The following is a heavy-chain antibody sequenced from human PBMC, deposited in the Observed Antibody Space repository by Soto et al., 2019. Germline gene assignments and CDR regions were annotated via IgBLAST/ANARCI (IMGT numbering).Heavy chain of an antibody. CDR1: GYTFTGYY. CDR3: ARPRTYNWNDPIDY. J-gene: IGHJ4*02. V-gene: IGHV1-2*04. D-gene: IGHD1-20*01. CDR2: INPNSGGT. Sequence: ASVKVSCKASGYTFTGYYMHWVRQAPGQGLEWMGWINPNSGGTNYAQKFQGWVTITRDTSASTAYMELSSLRSEDTAVYYCARPRTYNWNDPIDYWGQGTLVTGSS.